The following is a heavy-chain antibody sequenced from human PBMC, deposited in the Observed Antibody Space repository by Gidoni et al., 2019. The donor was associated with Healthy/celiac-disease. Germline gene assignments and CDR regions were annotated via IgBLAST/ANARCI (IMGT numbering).Heavy chain of an antibody. V-gene: IGHV3-15*01. CDR2: IKSKTDGGTT. J-gene: IGHJ4*02. Sequence: EVQLVESGGGLVQPGGSLSLSCAASGFSFSNAWMRWVRQAPGKGLGWVGRIKSKTDGGTTDYAAPVKGRFTISRDDSKNTLYLQMNSLKTEDTAVYYCTRIIATVTTFDYWGQGTLVTVSS. CDR1: GFSFSNAW. D-gene: IGHD4-17*01. CDR3: TRIIATVTTFDY.